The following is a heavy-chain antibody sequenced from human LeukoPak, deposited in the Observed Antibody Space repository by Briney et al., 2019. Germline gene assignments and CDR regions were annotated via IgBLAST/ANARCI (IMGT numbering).Heavy chain of an antibody. CDR1: GFTFSSYW. D-gene: IGHD1-26*01. V-gene: IGHV3-7*03. CDR3: AKGDGSYWFSTGPFDY. CDR2: IKQDGSEK. Sequence: PGGSLRLSCAASGFTFSSYWMSWVRQAPGKGLEWVANIKQDGSEKYYVDSVKGRFTISRDNTKSSLYLQMNSLRAEDMALYYCAKGDGSYWFSTGPFDYWGQGTLVTVSS. J-gene: IGHJ4*02.